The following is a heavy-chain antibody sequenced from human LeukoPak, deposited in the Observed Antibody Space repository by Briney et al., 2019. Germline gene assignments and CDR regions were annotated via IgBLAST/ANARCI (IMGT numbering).Heavy chain of an antibody. CDR2: IYYSGST. Sequence: SETLSLTCTVSGGSISSSSYYWGWIRQPPGKGLEWIGSIYYSGSTYYNPARKSRITISLNTAKNQFTLKQSCVTDGGGGKYYCARVSRGNSVGGDYWGQGTLVTVSS. CDR3: ARVSRGNSVGGDY. V-gene: IGHV4-39*06. CDR1: GGSISSSSYY. J-gene: IGHJ4*02. D-gene: IGHD4-23*01.